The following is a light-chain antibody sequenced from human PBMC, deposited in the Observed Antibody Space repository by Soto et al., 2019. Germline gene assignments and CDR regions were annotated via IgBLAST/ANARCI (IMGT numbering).Light chain of an antibody. Sequence: DIQMTQSPSSVSASVGDRVTITCRASLGISSWLSGYQQKPGKAPKLLLYAASSLQSGVPTRLSGSGPGTCSTLTSSILQHEEVVNYYLQQANSFPLTVGGGTKVEIK. J-gene: IGKJ4*01. CDR2: AAS. V-gene: IGKV1D-12*01. CDR1: LGISSW. CDR3: QQANSFPLT.